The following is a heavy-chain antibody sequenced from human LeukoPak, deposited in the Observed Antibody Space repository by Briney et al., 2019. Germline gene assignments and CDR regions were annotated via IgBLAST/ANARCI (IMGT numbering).Heavy chain of an antibody. CDR3: ARFNSSGSYFDY. CDR1: GFTFSSYN. J-gene: IGHJ4*02. V-gene: IGHV3-21*01. D-gene: IGHD3-22*01. Sequence: PGGSLRLSCAASGFTFSSYNMNWVRQAPGKGLEWVSSISSSSSYIYYADSVKGRFTISRDNAKNSLYLQMNSLRAEDTAVYYCARFNSSGSYFDYWGQGTLVTVSS. CDR2: ISSSSSYI.